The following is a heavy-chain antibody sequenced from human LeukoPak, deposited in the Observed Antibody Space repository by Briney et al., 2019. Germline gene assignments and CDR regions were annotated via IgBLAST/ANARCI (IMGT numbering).Heavy chain of an antibody. CDR3: ARDSSYFAFDI. Sequence: GESLKISCAASGFTFSSYSMNWVRQAPGKGLEWVSSISSSSSYIYYADSVKGRFTISRDNAKNSLYLQMNSLRAEDTAVYYCARDSSYFAFDIWGQGTMVTVSS. D-gene: IGHD5-12*01. V-gene: IGHV3-21*01. CDR2: ISSSSSYI. CDR1: GFTFSSYS. J-gene: IGHJ3*02.